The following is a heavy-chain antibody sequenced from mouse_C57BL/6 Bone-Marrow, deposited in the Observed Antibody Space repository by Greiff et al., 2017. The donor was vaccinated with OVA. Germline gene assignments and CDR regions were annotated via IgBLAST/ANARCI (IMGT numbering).Heavy chain of an antibody. CDR2: IDPSDSYT. V-gene: IGHV1-59*01. J-gene: IGHJ1*03. CDR1: GYTFTSYW. CDR3: AKAYYSNYWYFDV. Sequence: QVQLQQSGAELVRPGTSVKLSCKASGYTFTSYWMHWVKQRPGQGLEWIGVIDPSDSYTNYNQKFKGKATLTVDTSSSTAYMQLSSLTSEDSAVYYCAKAYYSNYWYFDVWGTGTTVTVSS. D-gene: IGHD2-5*01.